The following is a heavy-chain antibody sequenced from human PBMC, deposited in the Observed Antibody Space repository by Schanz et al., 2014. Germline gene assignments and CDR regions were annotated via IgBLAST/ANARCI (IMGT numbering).Heavy chain of an antibody. D-gene: IGHD2-15*01. V-gene: IGHV3-21*01. J-gene: IGHJ4*02. Sequence: EVQLVESGGGLVKPGGSLRLSCAASGFTFSSYSMNWVRQAPGKGLEWVSSISSSSSYIYYADSVKGRFTISRDNSKNTLYLQMNPLRAEDPAVYYCARDRGYCSGGSCLTFDHWGQGTLVTVSS. CDR1: GFTFSSYS. CDR3: ARDRGYCSGGSCLTFDH. CDR2: ISSSSSYI.